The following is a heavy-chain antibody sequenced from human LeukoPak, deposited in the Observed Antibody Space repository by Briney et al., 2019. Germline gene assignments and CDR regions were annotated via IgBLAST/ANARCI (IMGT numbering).Heavy chain of an antibody. V-gene: IGHV3-13*01. CDR1: GFTFSSYD. J-gene: IGHJ4*02. D-gene: IGHD6-19*01. Sequence: GGSLRLSCAASGFTFSSYDMHWVRQAPGKGLEWVSAIGTAGDTYYPGSVKGRFTISRENAKNSLYLQMNSLRAGDTAVYYCARSSPSGWYDEYYFDYWGQGTLVTVSS. CDR3: ARSSPSGWYDEYYFDY. CDR2: IGTAGDT.